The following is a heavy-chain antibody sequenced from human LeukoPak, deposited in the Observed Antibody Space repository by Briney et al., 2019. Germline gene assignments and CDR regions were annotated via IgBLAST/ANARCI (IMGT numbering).Heavy chain of an antibody. J-gene: IGHJ4*02. V-gene: IGHV3-48*03. CDR1: GFTFSSYE. CDR2: ISSSGSTI. CDR3: AREDTAMVIPFDY. Sequence: GGSLRLSCAASGFTFSSYEMNWVRQAPGKGLEWVSYISSSGSTIYYADSVKGRFTISRDNAKNSLYLQMNSLRAEDTAVYYCAREDTAMVIPFDYWGQGTLVIVSS. D-gene: IGHD5-18*01.